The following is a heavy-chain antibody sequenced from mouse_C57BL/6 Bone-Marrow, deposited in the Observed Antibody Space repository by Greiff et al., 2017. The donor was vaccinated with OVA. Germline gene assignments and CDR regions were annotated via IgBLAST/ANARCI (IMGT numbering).Heavy chain of an antibody. J-gene: IGHJ4*01. Sequence: EVQVVESGGGLVQPGGSMKLSCAASGFTFSDAWMDWVRQSPEKGLEWVAEIRNKANNHATYYAESVKGRFTISRDDSKSSVYLQMNSLRAEDTGIYYCTGLPFYAMDYWGQGTSVTVSS. V-gene: IGHV6-6*01. CDR2: IRNKANNHAT. CDR3: TGLPFYAMDY. CDR1: GFTFSDAW. D-gene: IGHD2-1*01.